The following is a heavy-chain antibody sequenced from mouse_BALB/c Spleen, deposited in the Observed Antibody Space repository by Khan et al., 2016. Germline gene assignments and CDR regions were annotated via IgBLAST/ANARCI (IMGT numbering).Heavy chain of an antibody. CDR1: GYTFTNYG. D-gene: IGHD2-14*01. Sequence: QIQLVQSGPELKKPGETVKISCKASGYTFTNYGMNWVKQAPGKGLKWMGWINTYTGEPTYADDFKGRFAFSLETSASTAYLQINNLKNEDTATYFRARGKYDGFAYWGQGTLFTVSA. J-gene: IGHJ3*01. CDR2: INTYTGEP. V-gene: IGHV9-3-1*01. CDR3: ARGKYDGFAY.